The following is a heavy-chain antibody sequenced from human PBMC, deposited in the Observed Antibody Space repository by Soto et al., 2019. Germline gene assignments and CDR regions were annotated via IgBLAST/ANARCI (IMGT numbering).Heavy chain of an antibody. D-gene: IGHD6-19*01. CDR2: INAGNGNT. Sequence: ASVKVSCKASGYTFTNYAMHWVRQAPGQRLEWMGWINAGNGNTKYSQKFQGRVTITRDTSASTAYMELSSLGSEDTVVYYCARFPIAMADTSFYIWGQGTMVTVS. CDR3: ARFPIAMADTSFYI. J-gene: IGHJ3*02. CDR1: GYTFTNYA. V-gene: IGHV1-3*01.